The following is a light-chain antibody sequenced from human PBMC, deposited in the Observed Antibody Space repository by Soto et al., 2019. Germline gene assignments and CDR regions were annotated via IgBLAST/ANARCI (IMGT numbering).Light chain of an antibody. CDR3: HQYDNVPLT. CDR2: DAS. V-gene: IGKV1-33*01. Sequence: DIQMTQSPSSLSASVGDRVTITCQASEDISNYLNWYQQKPGKAPKLLIYDASNLETGVPSRFSGSGSGTDFTFTISSLQPEDIATYYCHQYDNVPLTFGGGTRWKSN. CDR1: EDISNY. J-gene: IGKJ4*01.